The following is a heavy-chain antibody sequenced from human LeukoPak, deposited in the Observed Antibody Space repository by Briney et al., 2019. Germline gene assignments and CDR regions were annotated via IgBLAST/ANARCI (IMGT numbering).Heavy chain of an antibody. D-gene: IGHD3-10*01. J-gene: IGHJ5*02. V-gene: IGHV1-8*01. Sequence: GASVKVSCKASGYTFTSYDINWVRQATGQGLEWMGWMNPNSGNTGYAQKFQGRVTMTRNTSISTAYMELSSPRSEDTAVYYCARGPELLWFGEYWFDPWGQGTLVTVSS. CDR3: ARGPELLWFGEYWFDP. CDR2: MNPNSGNT. CDR1: GYTFTSYD.